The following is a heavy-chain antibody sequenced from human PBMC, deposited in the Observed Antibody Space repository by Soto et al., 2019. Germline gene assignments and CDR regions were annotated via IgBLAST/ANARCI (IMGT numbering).Heavy chain of an antibody. V-gene: IGHV3-74*01. J-gene: IGHJ6*02. CDR2: INSDGSST. Sequence: VGSLRLSCAASGFTFSSYWMHWVRQAPGKGLVWVSRINSDGSSTSYADSVKGRFTISRDNAKNTLYLQMNSLRAEDTAVYYCARATIFGVVHYGMDVWGQGTTVTVSS. D-gene: IGHD3-3*01. CDR3: ARATIFGVVHYGMDV. CDR1: GFTFSSYW.